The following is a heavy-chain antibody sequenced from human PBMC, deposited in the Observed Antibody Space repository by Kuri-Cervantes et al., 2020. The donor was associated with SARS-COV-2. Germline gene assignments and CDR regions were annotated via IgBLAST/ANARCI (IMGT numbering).Heavy chain of an antibody. CDR1: GFTVSSNY. CDR3: ARWGVYYFDY. CDR2: IKQDGSEK. V-gene: IGHV3-7*01. D-gene: IGHD3-16*01. J-gene: IGHJ4*02. Sequence: ETLSLTCAASGFTVSSNYMSWVRQAPGKGLEWVANIKQDGSEKYYVDSVKGRFTISRDNAKNSLYLQMNSLRAEDTAVYYCARWGVYYFDYWGQGTLVTVSS.